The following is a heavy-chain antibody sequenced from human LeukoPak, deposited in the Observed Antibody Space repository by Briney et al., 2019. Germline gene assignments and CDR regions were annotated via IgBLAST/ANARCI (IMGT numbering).Heavy chain of an antibody. CDR1: GGSITSSNW. V-gene: IGHV4-4*02. CDR2: IYLRGNT. J-gene: IGHJ4*02. Sequence: SETLSLTCAISGGSITSSNWWTWVRQPPGKGLEWVGEIYLRGNTNYNPSLESRVSISVDESKTQSSLRLESVTAVDTAVYYCARGTITTVTDSWGPGTLVTVSS. D-gene: IGHD4-17*01. CDR3: ARGTITTVTDS.